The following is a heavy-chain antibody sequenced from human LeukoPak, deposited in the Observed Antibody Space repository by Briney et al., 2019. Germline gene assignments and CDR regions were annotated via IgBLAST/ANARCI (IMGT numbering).Heavy chain of an antibody. CDR3: ARAKSPYDFWSGYPDY. V-gene: IGHV3-74*01. Sequence: PGGSLRLSXAASGFTFSSYWMHWVRQAPGKGLVWVSRINSDGSSTSYADSVKGRFTISRDNAKNTLYLQMNSLRAEDTAVYYCARAKSPYDFWSGYPDYWGQGTLVTVSS. CDR2: INSDGSST. CDR1: GFTFSSYW. D-gene: IGHD3-3*01. J-gene: IGHJ4*02.